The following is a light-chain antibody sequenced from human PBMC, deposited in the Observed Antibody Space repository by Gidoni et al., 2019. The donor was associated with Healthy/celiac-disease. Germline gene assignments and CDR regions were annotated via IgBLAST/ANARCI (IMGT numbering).Light chain of an antibody. CDR2: EVS. CDR1: SSDFGGYNY. V-gene: IGLV2-8*01. CDR3: SSYAGSNNLGV. Sequence: QSALTPPPSASGSPGQSVTISCTGTSSDFGGYNYVSWYQQHPGKAPKLMIYEVSKRPSGVPDRFSGSKSGNTASLTVSGLQAEDEAYYYCSSYAGSNNLGVFGTGTKVTXL. J-gene: IGLJ1*01.